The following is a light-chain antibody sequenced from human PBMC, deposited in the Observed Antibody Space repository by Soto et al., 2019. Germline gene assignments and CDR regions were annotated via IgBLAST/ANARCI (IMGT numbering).Light chain of an antibody. CDR2: GAS. Sequence: EVVLTQSPATLSVSPGEGATLSCRASESVSISLAWYQHKPGQPPRLLIHGASTRASGVPPRFSGSGSGTDFSLTIGRLEPEDFAVYYCQRYGGFGQGTKVDIK. CDR3: QRYGG. V-gene: IGKV3-20*01. CDR1: ESVSIS. J-gene: IGKJ1*01.